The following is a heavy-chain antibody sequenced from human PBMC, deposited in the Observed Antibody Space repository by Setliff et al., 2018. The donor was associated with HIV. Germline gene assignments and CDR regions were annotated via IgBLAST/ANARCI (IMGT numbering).Heavy chain of an antibody. CDR3: ARGWEDGMDY. Sequence: ASVKVSCKASGYTFKRYFMHCVRQAPGQGIEWLGMINPSGGSTWYAQKFQGRVTMTGDTSTNTLYLELSSLRSEDTAVYYCARGWEDGMDYWGQGTLVTVSS. V-gene: IGHV1-46*02. CDR1: GYTFKRYF. D-gene: IGHD1-26*01. J-gene: IGHJ4*02. CDR2: INPSGGST.